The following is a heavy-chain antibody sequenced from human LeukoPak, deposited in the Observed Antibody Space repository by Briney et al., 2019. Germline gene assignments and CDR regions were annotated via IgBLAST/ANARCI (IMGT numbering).Heavy chain of an antibody. CDR3: ARKGGHFDY. V-gene: IGHV4-59*01. Sequence: SEPLSLPCTVSGGSIRYYYWSWLRQSPGKGLEWIGYIYYNGSTNYNPSLKSRITISVDMSKNQFSLKVTSVTAADTAIYYCARKGGHFDYWGQGTLVTVSS. CDR2: IYYNGST. CDR1: GGSIRYYY. D-gene: IGHD2-15*01. J-gene: IGHJ4*02.